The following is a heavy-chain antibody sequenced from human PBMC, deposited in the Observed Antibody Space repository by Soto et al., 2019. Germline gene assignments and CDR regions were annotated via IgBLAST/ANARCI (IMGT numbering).Heavy chain of an antibody. D-gene: IGHD3-10*01. Sequence: EVQLLESGGGLVQVGGSLRLSCVGSGFGFDSYAMSWVRQAPGKGLEWVSGIGSSGGAIVYADSVRGRFTISRDNSRNARYLNMNSLRAGDTAVYYCAKALWFGESWPYFASWGRGTLVTVPS. CDR2: IGSSGGAI. J-gene: IGHJ4*02. V-gene: IGHV3-23*01. CDR1: GFGFDSYA. CDR3: AKALWFGESWPYFAS.